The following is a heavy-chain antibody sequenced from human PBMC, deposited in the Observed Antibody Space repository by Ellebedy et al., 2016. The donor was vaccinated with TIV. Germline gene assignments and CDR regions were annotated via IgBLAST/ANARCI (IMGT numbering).Heavy chain of an antibody. J-gene: IGHJ5*02. CDR1: GYTFTGYY. V-gene: IGHV1-2*02. CDR3: ARIAMVRGRWFDP. CDR2: INPNSGGT. D-gene: IGHD3-10*01. Sequence: AASVKVSCKASGYTFTGYYMHWVRQAPGQGLEWMGWINPNSGGTNYAQKFKGRVTMTRDTSISTAYMELSRLRSDDTDVYYCARIAMVRGRWFDPWGQGTLVTVSS.